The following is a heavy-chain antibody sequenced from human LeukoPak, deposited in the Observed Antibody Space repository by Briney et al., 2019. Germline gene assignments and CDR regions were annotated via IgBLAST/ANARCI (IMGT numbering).Heavy chain of an antibody. V-gene: IGHV4-59*08. CDR3: ARQMDRVSSFDY. J-gene: IGHJ4*02. CDR1: GGSINSYY. Sequence: SETLSLTCTVSGGSINSYYWSWIRQPPGKGLEWIGYIYYSGSTDYNPSLKNRVTISVDTSRNQFSLKLSSVTAADTAVYYCARQMDRVSSFDYWGQGTLVTVSS. CDR2: IYYSGST. D-gene: IGHD2-8*01.